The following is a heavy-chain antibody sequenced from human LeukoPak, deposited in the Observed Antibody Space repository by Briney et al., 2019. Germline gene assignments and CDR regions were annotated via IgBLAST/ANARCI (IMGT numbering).Heavy chain of an antibody. D-gene: IGHD3-10*01. V-gene: IGHV4-61*02. J-gene: IGHJ5*02. CDR2: IYTSGST. CDR1: GGSISSGSYY. CDR3: ARARGFRFDWFDP. Sequence: PSATLSLTCTVSGGSISSGSYYWSWIRQPAGKGLEWIGRIYTSGSTNYNPSLKSRVTISVDTSKNQFSLKLSSVTAADTAVYYCARARGFRFDWFDPWGQGTLVTVSS.